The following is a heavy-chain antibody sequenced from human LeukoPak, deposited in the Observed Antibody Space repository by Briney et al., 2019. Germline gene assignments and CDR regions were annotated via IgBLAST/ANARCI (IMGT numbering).Heavy chain of an antibody. J-gene: IGHJ4*02. CDR2: IKQDGSEK. CDR1: GFASSSYW. CDR3: ARGTIAAAGYYYFDY. V-gene: IGHV3-7*04. D-gene: IGHD6-13*01. Sequence: GGSLRLSCVASGFASSSYWMSWVRQAPGKGLEWVANIKQDGSEKYYVDSVKGRFTISRDNAKNSLYLQMNSLRAEDTAVYYCARGTIAAAGYYYFDYWGQGTQVTVSS.